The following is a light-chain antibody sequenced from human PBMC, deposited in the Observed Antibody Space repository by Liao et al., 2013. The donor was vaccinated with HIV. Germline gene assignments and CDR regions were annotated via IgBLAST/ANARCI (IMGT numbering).Light chain of an antibody. CDR1: KLGDKY. CDR2: QDS. V-gene: IGLV3-1*01. J-gene: IGLJ3*02. CDR3: QAWDSSTSWV. Sequence: SYELTQPPSVSVSPGQTASITCSGDKLGDKYACWYQQKPGQSPVLVIYQDSKRPSGIPERFSGSNSGNTATLTISGTQAMDEADYYCQAWDSSTSWVFGGGTKGDRP.